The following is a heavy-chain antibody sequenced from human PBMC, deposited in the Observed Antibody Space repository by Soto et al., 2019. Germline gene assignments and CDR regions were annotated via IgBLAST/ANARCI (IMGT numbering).Heavy chain of an antibody. J-gene: IGHJ3*02. D-gene: IGHD6-19*01. CDR3: AKDHVMGAVAGDDAFDI. CDR1: GFTFSSYA. CDR2: ISGSGGST. Sequence: EVQLLESGGGLVQPGGSLRLSCAASGFTFSSYAMSWVRQAPGKGLEWVSAISGSGGSTYYADSVKGRFTISRDNSKNTLDLQMNSLRAEDTAVYYCAKDHVMGAVAGDDAFDIWGQGTMVTVSS. V-gene: IGHV3-23*01.